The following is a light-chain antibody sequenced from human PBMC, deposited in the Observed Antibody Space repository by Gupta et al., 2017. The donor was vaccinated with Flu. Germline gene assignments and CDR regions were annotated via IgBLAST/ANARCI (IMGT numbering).Light chain of an antibody. CDR3: LLFWGGALWM. CDR1: TGAVTSGYC. CDR2: STS. V-gene: IGLV7-43*01. J-gene: IGLJ3*02. Sequence: TITCAATTGAVTSGYCPSWVQQNPGQPHRLLIYSTSNNPAWTPARFSGSLRGGTAALTLSRVQEEDDAEYYGLLFWGGALWMFGGGTKLTVL.